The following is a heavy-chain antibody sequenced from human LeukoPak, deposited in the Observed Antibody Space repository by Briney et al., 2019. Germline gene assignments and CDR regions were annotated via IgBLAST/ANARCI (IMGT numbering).Heavy chain of an antibody. CDR3: ARGPLYYDILTGYTFGNYYYYMDV. Sequence: SVKVSCKASGGTFSGYAISWVRQAPGQGLEWMGGIIPIFGTANYAQKFTGRVTITTDESTSTAYMELSSLRSEDTAVYYCARGPLYYDILTGYTFGNYYYYMDVWGKGTTVTVSS. D-gene: IGHD3-9*01. J-gene: IGHJ6*03. V-gene: IGHV1-69*05. CDR1: GGTFSGYA. CDR2: IIPIFGTA.